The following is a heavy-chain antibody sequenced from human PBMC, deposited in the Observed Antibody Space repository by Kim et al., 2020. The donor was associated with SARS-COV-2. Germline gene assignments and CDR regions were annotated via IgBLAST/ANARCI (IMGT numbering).Heavy chain of an antibody. CDR3: ARDSSSGSYPI. CDR1: GFTFSSYW. CDR2: INKDGSEK. V-gene: IGHV3-7*03. D-gene: IGHD1-26*01. J-gene: IGHJ4*02. Sequence: GGSLRLSCAASGFTFSSYWMTWVRQSPGKGLEWVANINKDGSEKYYVGSVKGRFTISRDNAKNSLYLQMNSLRVDDTAVYYCARDSSSGSYPIWGQGTLLTVSS.